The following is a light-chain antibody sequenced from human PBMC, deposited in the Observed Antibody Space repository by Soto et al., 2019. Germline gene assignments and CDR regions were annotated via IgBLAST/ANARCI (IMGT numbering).Light chain of an antibody. CDR3: SSYTSSSTAV. CDR1: TSDIGGYNY. Sequence: QSVLTQPASVSGSPGQSITISCTGTTSDIGGYNYVSWYQHHPGKAPKLIIYDVTRRPSGVSPRFSGSKSGNTASLTISGLQAEDEADYYCSSYTSSSTAVFGGGTKLTVL. CDR2: DVT. V-gene: IGLV2-14*01. J-gene: IGLJ3*02.